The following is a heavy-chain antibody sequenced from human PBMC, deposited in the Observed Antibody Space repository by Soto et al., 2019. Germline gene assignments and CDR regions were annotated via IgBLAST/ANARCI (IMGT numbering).Heavy chain of an antibody. CDR3: AKDRQNYYGSGSYPDY. V-gene: IGHV3-23*01. J-gene: IGHJ4*02. Sequence: GGSLRLSCVASGFTFSSYAMSWVRQAPGKGLEWVSAISGSGGSTYYADSVKGRFTISRDNSKNTLYLQMNSLRAEDTAVYYCAKDRQNYYGSGSYPDYWGQGTLVTVSS. CDR1: GFTFSSYA. CDR2: ISGSGGST. D-gene: IGHD3-10*01.